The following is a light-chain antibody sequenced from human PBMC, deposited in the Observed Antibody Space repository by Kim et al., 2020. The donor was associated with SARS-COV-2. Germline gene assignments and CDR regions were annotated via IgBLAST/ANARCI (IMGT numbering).Light chain of an antibody. Sequence: GRPITSSCTGTSSDVGRYNYVSWYQQHPGKAPKLLIYDVSRRPSGVSDRFSGSKSGNTASLCISGLQAEDEADYYCTSYTTSSTLVFGGGTQLTVL. CDR1: SSDVGRYNY. J-gene: IGLJ3*02. CDR2: DVS. V-gene: IGLV2-14*04. CDR3: TSYTTSSTLV.